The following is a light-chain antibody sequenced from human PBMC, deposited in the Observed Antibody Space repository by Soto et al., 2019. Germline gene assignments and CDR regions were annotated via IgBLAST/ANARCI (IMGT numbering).Light chain of an antibody. CDR2: KAS. Sequence: DIQMTQSPSTLSGSVGDRVTITCRASQTISSWLAWYQQKPGKAPKLLIYKASTLKSGVPSRFSGSGSGTEFTLTISSLQPDDFATYYCQQLFDSPITFGQGTKVDIK. CDR1: QTISSW. V-gene: IGKV1-5*03. J-gene: IGKJ1*01. CDR3: QQLFDSPIT.